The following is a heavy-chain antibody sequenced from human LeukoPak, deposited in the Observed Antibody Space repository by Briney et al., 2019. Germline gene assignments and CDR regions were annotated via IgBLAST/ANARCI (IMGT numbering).Heavy chain of an antibody. Sequence: PSETLSLTCTVSGGSISSYYWSWIRQPAGKGLEWIGRTYTSGSINYNPSLKSRVTMSVDTSKNQFSLKLSSVTAADTAVYYCARRGATGDLDYWGQGTLVTVSS. CDR1: GGSISSYY. V-gene: IGHV4-4*07. J-gene: IGHJ4*02. CDR3: ARRGATGDLDY. CDR2: TYTSGSI. D-gene: IGHD3-16*01.